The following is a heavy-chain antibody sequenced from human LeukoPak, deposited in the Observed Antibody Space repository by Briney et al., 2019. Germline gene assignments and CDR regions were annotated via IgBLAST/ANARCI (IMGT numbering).Heavy chain of an antibody. V-gene: IGHV4-4*07. CDR1: GGSISSYY. D-gene: IGHD1-1*01. J-gene: IGHJ3*02. Sequence: SETLSLTCTVSGGSISSYYWSWIRQPAGKGLEWIGRIYTSGSTNYNPSLKSRVTMSVDTSKNQFSLKLSSVTAADTAVYYCARDGPQHWNDPNNAFDIWGQGTMVTVSS. CDR2: IYTSGST. CDR3: ARDGPQHWNDPNNAFDI.